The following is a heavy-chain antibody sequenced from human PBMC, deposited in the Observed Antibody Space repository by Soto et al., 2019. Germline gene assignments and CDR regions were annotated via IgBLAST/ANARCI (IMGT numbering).Heavy chain of an antibody. D-gene: IGHD3-10*01. CDR2: INGANGDT. Sequence: QVQLVQSGAEVKKPGASVKVSCKAPGYTFTAYPVHWVRQAPGQRLEWMGWINGANGDTGYSQKFQGRVTVTRDTSANTVYMELSSLTSEDTAVYYCARKDYYGAGIYYFDHWGQGTLVTVSS. J-gene: IGHJ4*02. CDR1: GYTFTAYP. CDR3: ARKDYYGAGIYYFDH. V-gene: IGHV1-3*01.